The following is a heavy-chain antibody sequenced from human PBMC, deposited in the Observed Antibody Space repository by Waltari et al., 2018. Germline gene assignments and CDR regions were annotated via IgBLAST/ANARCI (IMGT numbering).Heavy chain of an antibody. D-gene: IGHD3-10*01. Sequence: QVQLQESGPGLVKPSETLSLTCTVPVNSIDGYYWRWIRQSPGKGLEWIGYIYYDGNTKYSPSLKSRVTISVDRSKKQFSLMMTSVTAADTAVYYCARRPRGGDIHFDYWGQGILVTVSS. CDR1: VNSIDGYY. CDR3: ARRPRGGDIHFDY. V-gene: IGHV4-59*08. CDR2: IYYDGNT. J-gene: IGHJ4*02.